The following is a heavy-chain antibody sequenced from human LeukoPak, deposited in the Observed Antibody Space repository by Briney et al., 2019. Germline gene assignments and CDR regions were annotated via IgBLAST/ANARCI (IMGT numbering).Heavy chain of an antibody. V-gene: IGHV4-39*07. J-gene: IGHJ6*03. Sequence: SETLSLTCTVSGGSISSSSYYWGWIRQPPGKGLEWIGSIYYSGSTYYNPSLKSRVTISVDTSRNQFSLKLSSVTAADTAVYYCARIAARSVYYYYYMDVWAKGPRSPSP. D-gene: IGHD6-6*01. CDR2: IYYSGST. CDR3: ARIAARSVYYYYYMDV. CDR1: GGSISSSSYY.